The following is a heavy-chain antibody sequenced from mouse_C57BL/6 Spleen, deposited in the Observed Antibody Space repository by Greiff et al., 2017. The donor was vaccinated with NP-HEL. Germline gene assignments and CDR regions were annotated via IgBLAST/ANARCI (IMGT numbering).Heavy chain of an antibody. CDR3: ARGNYGSSYDFDY. V-gene: IGHV1-82*01. Sequence: QVQLKESGPELVKPGASVKISCKASGYAFSSSWMNWVKQRPGKGLEWIGRIYPGDGDNNYNGKFKGKATLTADKSSSTAYMQLSSLTSEDSAVYFCARGNYGSSYDFDYWGQGTTLTVSS. D-gene: IGHD1-1*01. CDR1: GYAFSSSW. J-gene: IGHJ2*01. CDR2: IYPGDGDN.